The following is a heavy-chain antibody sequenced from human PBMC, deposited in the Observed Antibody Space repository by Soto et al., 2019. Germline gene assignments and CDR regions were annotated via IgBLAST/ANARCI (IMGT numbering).Heavy chain of an antibody. CDR1: GVSINTNNYY. J-gene: IGHJ4*02. D-gene: IGHD2-15*01. Sequence: PSETLSLTFTVSGVSINTNNYYWGWVRQPPGKGLECIGNIFYSGSTFYNPSLRSRPTISVDTSKNQFSLRLNSVTAADAAVYYCAGFVVPASRNTGFDYWGQGTLVTVSS. V-gene: IGHV4-39*01. CDR2: IFYSGST. CDR3: AGFVVPASRNTGFDY.